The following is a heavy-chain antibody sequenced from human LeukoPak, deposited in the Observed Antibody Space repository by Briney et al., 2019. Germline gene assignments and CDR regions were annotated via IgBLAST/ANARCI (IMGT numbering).Heavy chain of an antibody. V-gene: IGHV1-18*04. CDR2: ISAYNGNT. Sequence: ASVKVSCKAPGYTFTSYGISWVRQAPGQGLEWMGWISAYNGNTNYAQKLQGRVTMTTDTSTSTAYMELRSLRSDDTAVYYCARDGQWLAGGPNPVPKFDYWGQGTLVTVSS. CDR1: GYTFTSYG. J-gene: IGHJ4*02. CDR3: ARDGQWLAGGPNPVPKFDY. D-gene: IGHD6-19*01.